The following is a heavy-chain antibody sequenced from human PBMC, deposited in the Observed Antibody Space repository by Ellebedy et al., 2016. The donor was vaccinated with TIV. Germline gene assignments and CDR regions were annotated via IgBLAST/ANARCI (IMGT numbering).Heavy chain of an antibody. CDR3: AGGYSSGWTDY. CDR2: IYTSGSN. Sequence: MPSETLSLTCTVSGGSISSYYRSWIRQPAGKGLEWIGRIYTSGSNNYNPSLQSRVTMSVDTSKNQFSLKLSSVTAADTAVYYCAGGYSSGWTDYWGQGTLVTVSS. D-gene: IGHD6-19*01. V-gene: IGHV4-4*07. J-gene: IGHJ4*02. CDR1: GGSISSYY.